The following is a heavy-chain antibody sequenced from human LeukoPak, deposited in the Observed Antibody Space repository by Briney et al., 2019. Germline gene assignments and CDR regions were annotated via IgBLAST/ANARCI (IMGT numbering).Heavy chain of an antibody. D-gene: IGHD1-1*01. Sequence: GSSVKVSCKASGYTFTGYYMHWVRQAPGQGLEWMGWINPNSGGTNYVQKFQGRVTMTRDTSISTAYMELSRLRSDDTAVYYCAREGTTGSRDCDYWGQGTLVTVSS. V-gene: IGHV1-2*02. CDR3: AREGTTGSRDCDY. J-gene: IGHJ4*02. CDR1: GYTFTGYY. CDR2: INPNSGGT.